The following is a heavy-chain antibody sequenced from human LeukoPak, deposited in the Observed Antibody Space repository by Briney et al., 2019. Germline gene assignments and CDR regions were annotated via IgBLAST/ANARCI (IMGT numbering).Heavy chain of an antibody. J-gene: IGHJ4*02. Sequence: PGGSLSLSCAASGFPFSSHYMSWARQAPGKALEGVSDIYSGGSTYYADSVQGRFTNSRDNSKNTLYLQSNRLEDLGAAFYYCARDQIVRATVSDYWGQGTLVTVSS. D-gene: IGHD1-26*01. CDR3: ARDQIVRATVSDY. CDR2: IYSGGST. V-gene: IGHV3-53*01. CDR1: GFPFSSHY.